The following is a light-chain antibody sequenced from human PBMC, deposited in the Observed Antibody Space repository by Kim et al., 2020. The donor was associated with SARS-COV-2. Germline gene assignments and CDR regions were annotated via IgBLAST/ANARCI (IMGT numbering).Light chain of an antibody. CDR2: EGS. V-gene: IGLV2-23*01. J-gene: IGLJ3*02. CDR3: CSHAGGGTMV. CDR1: SCDIGSYSL. Sequence: QSALTQPASVSGSPGQSITISCTGTSCDIGSYSLVSWYQQYPGEAPKLMIYEGSKRPSGVSPRFSGSKSGNAASLTISGLQAEDEADYYCCSHAGGGTMVFGGGTQLTVL.